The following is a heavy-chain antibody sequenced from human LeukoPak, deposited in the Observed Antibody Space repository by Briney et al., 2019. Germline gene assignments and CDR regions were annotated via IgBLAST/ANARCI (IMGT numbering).Heavy chain of an antibody. V-gene: IGHV5-51*01. D-gene: IGHD5-24*01. CDR3: ARQTARRWLQSPAFDY. J-gene: IGHJ4*02. Sequence: GEPLKISCKGSGYSFTSYWIGWVRQMPGKGLEWMGIIYPGDSDTRYSPSFQGQVTISADKSISTAYLQWSSLKASDTAMYYCARQTARRWLQSPAFDYWGQGTLVTVSS. CDR1: GYSFTSYW. CDR2: IYPGDSDT.